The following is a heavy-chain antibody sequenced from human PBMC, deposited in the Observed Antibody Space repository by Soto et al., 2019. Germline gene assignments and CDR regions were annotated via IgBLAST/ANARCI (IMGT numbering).Heavy chain of an antibody. CDR3: ARGLTALLWGDAFDI. Sequence: QVQLVQSGAEVKKPGASVKVSCKASGYTFTSYAMHWVRQAPGQRLEWMGWINAGNGNTKYSQKFQGRVTITRDTSASTAYMELSSLRSEDTAVYYCARGLTALLWGDAFDIWGQGTMVTVSS. CDR1: GYTFTSYA. J-gene: IGHJ3*02. V-gene: IGHV1-3*01. CDR2: INAGNGNT. D-gene: IGHD2-15*01.